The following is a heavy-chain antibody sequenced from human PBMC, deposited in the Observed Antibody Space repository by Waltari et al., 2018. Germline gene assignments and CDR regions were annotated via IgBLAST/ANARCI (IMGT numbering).Heavy chain of an antibody. D-gene: IGHD3-16*01. CDR2: IQQDGSEK. CDR1: GFTCSRYW. CDR3: AREGGLYYFDY. Sequence: EVQLVESGGGLVQPGGSLRLSCAASGFTCSRYWISWVRQAPGKGLEWVANIQQDGSEKYYVDSVKGRFTISRDNAKNSLYLQMNSLRAEDTAVYYCAREGGLYYFDYWGQGTLVTVSS. J-gene: IGHJ4*02. V-gene: IGHV3-7*01.